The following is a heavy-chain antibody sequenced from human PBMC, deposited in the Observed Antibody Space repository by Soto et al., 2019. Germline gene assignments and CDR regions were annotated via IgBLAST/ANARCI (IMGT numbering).Heavy chain of an antibody. D-gene: IGHD2-2*02. CDR3: ARGVVPAAITPPDWFDP. Sequence: GASVKVSCKASGYTFTSYDINWVRQATGQGLEWMGWMNPNSGNTGYAQKFQGRVTMTRNTSISTAYMELSSLRSEDTAVYYCARGVVPAAITPPDWFDPWGQGTLVTVSS. CDR2: MNPNSGNT. CDR1: GYTFTSYD. V-gene: IGHV1-8*01. J-gene: IGHJ5*02.